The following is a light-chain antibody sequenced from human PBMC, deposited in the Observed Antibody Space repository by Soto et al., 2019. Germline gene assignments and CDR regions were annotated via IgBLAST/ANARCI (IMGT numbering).Light chain of an antibody. V-gene: IGKV1-39*01. J-gene: IGKJ1*01. CDR2: AAS. Sequence: DIQMTQSPSSLSASVGVRVTITCRASQSISSYLNWYQQTPGKAPKLLIYAASSLQSGVPSRFSGSGYGTDFTLTISSLQPEDFATYYCQQSYSTPRTFGQGTKVEIK. CDR3: QQSYSTPRT. CDR1: QSISSY.